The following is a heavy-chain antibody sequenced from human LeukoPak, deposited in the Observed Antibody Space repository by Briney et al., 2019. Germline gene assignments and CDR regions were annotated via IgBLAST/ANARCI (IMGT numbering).Heavy chain of an antibody. J-gene: IGHJ3*02. Sequence: ASVKVSCKASGYTFTGYYMHWVRQAPGQGLEWMGWINPNSGGTNYAQKFQGRVTMTRDTSISTAYMELSSLRSEDTAIYYCATTSPGTTVAKNAFDIWGQGTMVTVSS. CDR3: ATTSPGTTVAKNAFDI. CDR2: INPNSGGT. CDR1: GYTFTGYY. V-gene: IGHV1-2*02. D-gene: IGHD4-17*01.